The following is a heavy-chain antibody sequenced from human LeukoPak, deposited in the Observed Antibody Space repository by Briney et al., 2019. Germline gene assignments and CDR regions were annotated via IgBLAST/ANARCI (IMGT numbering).Heavy chain of an antibody. CDR3: ARAYSSGWHEYYFDY. J-gene: IGHJ4*02. CDR1: GFTFSDYY. CDR2: ISSSGSTI. V-gene: IGHV3-11*01. D-gene: IGHD6-19*01. Sequence: GGSLRLSCAASGFTFSDYYMSWIRQAPGKGLEWVSYISSSGSTIYCADSVKGRFTISRDNAKSSLYLQMNSLRAEDTAVYYCARAYSSGWHEYYFDYWGQGTLVTVSS.